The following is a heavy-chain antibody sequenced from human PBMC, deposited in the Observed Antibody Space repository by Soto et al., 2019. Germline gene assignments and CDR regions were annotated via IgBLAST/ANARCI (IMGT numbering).Heavy chain of an antibody. Sequence: SSETLSLTCTVSGGSISSGGYYWSWIRQHPGKGLEWVGYIYYSGSTYYNPSLKSRVTISVDTSKNQFSLKLSSVTAADTAVYYCARFSRPYGXSSSWYRPEGYYYYGMDVWGQGTTVTVSS. J-gene: IGHJ6*02. CDR1: GGSISSGGYY. CDR2: IYYSGST. CDR3: ARFSRPYGXSSSWYRPEGYYYYGMDV. D-gene: IGHD6-13*01. V-gene: IGHV4-31*03.